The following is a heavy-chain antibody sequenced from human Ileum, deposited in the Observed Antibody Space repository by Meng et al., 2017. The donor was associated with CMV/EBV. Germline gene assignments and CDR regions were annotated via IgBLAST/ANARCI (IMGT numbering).Heavy chain of an antibody. D-gene: IGHD1-26*01. CDR1: GYTFANYY. V-gene: IGHV1-46*01. CDR2: INPSGGST. J-gene: IGHJ4*02. Sequence: ASVKVSCKASGYTFANYYMHWVRQAPGQGLEWMGKINPSGGSTNYAQKFQGRVTMTRDTSTTTVYMELSSLRSEDTAVYYCATEGNSGSLDYWGQGTVVTVSS. CDR3: ATEGNSGSLDY.